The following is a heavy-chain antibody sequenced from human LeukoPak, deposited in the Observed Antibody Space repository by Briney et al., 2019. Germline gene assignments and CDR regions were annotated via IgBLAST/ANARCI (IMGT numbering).Heavy chain of an antibody. CDR2: IDSGDRT. D-gene: IGHD3-22*01. V-gene: IGHV3-53*01. CDR1: GFSVSTNY. J-gene: IGHJ4*02. Sequence: PGGSLRLSCAASGFSVSTNYMSWVRQAPGKGLEWVSVIDSGDRTYYADSVKGRFTISRDNSKNTIYLQMKSLRAEDTAVYYCAKDADYYDSSGYYPPDYWGQGTLVTVSS. CDR3: AKDADYYDSSGYYPPDY.